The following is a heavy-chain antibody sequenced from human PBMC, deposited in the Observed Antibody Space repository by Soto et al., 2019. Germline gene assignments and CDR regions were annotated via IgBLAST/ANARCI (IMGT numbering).Heavy chain of an antibody. CDR1: GGTFSSYT. V-gene: IGHV1-69*08. CDR2: IIPLLRIA. J-gene: IGHJ3*01. CDR3: AREPPALKGAAYDV. Sequence: QVQLVQSGAEVKKPGSSVNVSCKASGGTFSSYTITWVRQAPGQGLGWVGRIIPLLRIANYAQQFKGRVTITADRSAGTAYTALSSLRPDDTAVYYGAREPPALKGAAYDVWGQGKMVIVSS. D-gene: IGHD3-16*01.